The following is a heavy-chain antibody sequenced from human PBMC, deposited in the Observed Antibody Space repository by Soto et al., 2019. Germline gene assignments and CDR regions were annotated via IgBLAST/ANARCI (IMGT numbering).Heavy chain of an antibody. D-gene: IGHD6-13*01. CDR3: ATIAGTAGEPIDY. CDR1: GYSISSSNW. Sequence: QVQLQESGPGLVKPSDTLSLACAVSGYSISSSNWWAWIRQSPGKGLEWIGHIYYSGTIYYDPSLKSRVTMSGDTSKNQYSLKLSSVTAVDTAVYYCATIAGTAGEPIDYWGQGTLVTVSS. CDR2: IYYSGTI. J-gene: IGHJ4*02. V-gene: IGHV4-28*05.